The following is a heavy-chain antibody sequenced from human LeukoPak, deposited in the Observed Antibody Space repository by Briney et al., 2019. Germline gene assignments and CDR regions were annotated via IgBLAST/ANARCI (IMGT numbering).Heavy chain of an antibody. CDR2: ISDDGSIT. V-gene: IGHV3-74*03. CDR3: VRRYYEYNVYDRHLDF. D-gene: IGHD5/OR15-5a*01. J-gene: IGHJ4*02. Sequence: GGSLRLSCAAAGFTFSRDWMHWVRQAPGEGLVWVSRISDDGSITTYADSVQGRFTISRDNAKSTVFLQMNSLRVEDTAVYFCVRRYYEYNVYDRHLDFWGQGILVTVSS. CDR1: GFTFSRDW.